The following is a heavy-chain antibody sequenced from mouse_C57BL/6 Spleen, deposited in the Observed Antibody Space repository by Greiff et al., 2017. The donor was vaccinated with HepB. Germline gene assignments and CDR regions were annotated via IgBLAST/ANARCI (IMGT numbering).Heavy chain of an antibody. CDR2: IRNKANGYTT. CDR1: GFTFTDYY. CDR3: ARSNGGFAY. V-gene: IGHV7-3*01. Sequence: EVKVVESGGGLVQPGGSLSLSCAASGFTFTDYYMSWVRQPPGKALEWLGFIRNKANGYTTEYSASVKGRFTISRDNSQSILYLQMNALRAEDSATYYCARSNGGFAYWGQGTLVTVSA. J-gene: IGHJ3*01.